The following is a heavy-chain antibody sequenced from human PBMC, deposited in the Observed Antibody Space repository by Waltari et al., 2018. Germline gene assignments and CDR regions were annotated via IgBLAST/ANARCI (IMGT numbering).Heavy chain of an antibody. J-gene: IGHJ4*02. V-gene: IGHV3-7*01. CDR1: GFTFSSHW. CDR2: IKQDGSEK. Sequence: EVQLVESGGGLVQPGGSLRLSCEASGFTFSSHWISWVRQAPGKGLEWVANIKQDGSEKYYVDSVKGRFTISRDNAKNSLYLQMNSLRAEDTAVYYCAREGIMVATDYWGQGTLVTVSS. CDR3: AREGIMVATDY. D-gene: IGHD5-12*01.